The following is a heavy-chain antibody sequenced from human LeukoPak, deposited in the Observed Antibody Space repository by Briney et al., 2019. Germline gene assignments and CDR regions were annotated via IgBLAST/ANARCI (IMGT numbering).Heavy chain of an antibody. V-gene: IGHV1-2*02. J-gene: IGHJ5*02. CDR3: ARAHLIAAPGYNWFDP. Sequence: ASVKVSCKASGYTFTSYSISWVRQAPGQGLEWMGWINPNSGATNYAQKFQGRVTMTRDTSINTAYMELSSLRSDDTAVFYCARAHLIAAPGYNWFDPWGQGTLVTVSS. D-gene: IGHD6-13*01. CDR2: INPNSGAT. CDR1: GYTFTSYS.